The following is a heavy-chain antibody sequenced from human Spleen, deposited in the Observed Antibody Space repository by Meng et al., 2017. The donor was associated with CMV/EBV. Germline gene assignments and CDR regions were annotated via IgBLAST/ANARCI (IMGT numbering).Heavy chain of an antibody. V-gene: IGHV3-74*01. J-gene: IGHJ3*02. Sequence: GESLKISCAASGFTFSSYWMHWVRQAPGKGLVWVSRVNRDGSSTIYADSVKGLFTISRDNAKNTLYLQMNSLRAEDTAVYYCARQYCGDTSCWGALDMWGQGTMVTVSS. CDR3: ARQYCGDTSCWGALDM. D-gene: IGHD2-2*01. CDR1: GFTFSSYW. CDR2: VNRDGSST.